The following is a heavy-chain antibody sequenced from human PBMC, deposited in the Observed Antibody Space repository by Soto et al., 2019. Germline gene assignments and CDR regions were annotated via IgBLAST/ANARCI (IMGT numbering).Heavy chain of an antibody. J-gene: IGHJ5*02. CDR1: GFTFSSYW. V-gene: IGHV3-74*01. CDR2: INSDGSST. Sequence: GSLRLSFAASGFTFSSYWMHWVRQAPGKGLVWVSRINSDGSSTSYADSVKGRFTISRDNAKNTLYLQMNSLRAEDTAVYYCARDQSGYDFWSGYYRYPAANWFDPWGQGTLVTVSS. D-gene: IGHD3-3*01. CDR3: ARDQSGYDFWSGYYRYPAANWFDP.